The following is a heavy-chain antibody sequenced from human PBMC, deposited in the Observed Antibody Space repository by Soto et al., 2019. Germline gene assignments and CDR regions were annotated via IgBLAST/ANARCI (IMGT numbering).Heavy chain of an antibody. CDR3: ASNFDPLDAFDI. CDR2: ISTYNGNT. CDR1: GYTFTSHG. V-gene: IGHV1-18*01. Sequence: ASVKVSCKASGYTFTSHGISWVRQAPGQGLEWMGWISTYNGNTNYAQKLQGRVTMTTDTSTSTVYMELSSLRSEDTAVYYCASNFDPLDAFDIWGQGTMVTVSS. J-gene: IGHJ3*02.